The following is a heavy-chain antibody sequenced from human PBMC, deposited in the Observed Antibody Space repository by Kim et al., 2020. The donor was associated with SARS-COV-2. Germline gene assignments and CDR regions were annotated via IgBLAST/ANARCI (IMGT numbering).Heavy chain of an antibody. CDR3: ARDIAAEDYYYGLDV. J-gene: IGHJ6*02. CDR1: GYTFTAYY. D-gene: IGHD6-13*01. V-gene: IGHV1-2*06. Sequence: ASVKVSCKASGYTFTAYYMHWVRQAPGQGLEWMGRLNPNSGGTNYAQKFQGRVTMARDTSISTAYMELSRLRSYDTAVYYCARDIAAEDYYYGLDVWGQG. CDR2: LNPNSGGT.